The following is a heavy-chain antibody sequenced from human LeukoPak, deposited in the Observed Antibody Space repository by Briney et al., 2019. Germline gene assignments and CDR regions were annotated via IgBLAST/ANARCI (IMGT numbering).Heavy chain of an antibody. CDR3: ARMTTGHDY. CDR2: VNHSGYT. D-gene: IGHD4-17*01. V-gene: IGHV4-34*01. Sequence: SETLSLTCGVSDTSFTSYYWSWIRQTPGKGLEWIGEVNHSGYTNMNPSLKSRVTISVDTSKNQFSLMMTSVTAADTAVYFCARMTTGHDYWGQGILVTVSS. CDR1: DTSFTSYY. J-gene: IGHJ4*02.